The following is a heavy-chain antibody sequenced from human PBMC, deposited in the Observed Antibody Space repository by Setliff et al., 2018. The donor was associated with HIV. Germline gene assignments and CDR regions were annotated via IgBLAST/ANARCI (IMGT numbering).Heavy chain of an antibody. CDR2: INQDGSHK. Sequence: GGSLRLSCATSGFTFSSYAMSWVRQAPGKGLEWVANINQDGSHKYYVDSLKGRFTISRDTAKNSLYLQMNSLSVEDTAVYYCARDYWVAGLDYWGQGTLVTVSS. V-gene: IGHV3-7*01. J-gene: IGHJ4*02. D-gene: IGHD6-19*01. CDR1: GFTFSSYA. CDR3: ARDYWVAGLDY.